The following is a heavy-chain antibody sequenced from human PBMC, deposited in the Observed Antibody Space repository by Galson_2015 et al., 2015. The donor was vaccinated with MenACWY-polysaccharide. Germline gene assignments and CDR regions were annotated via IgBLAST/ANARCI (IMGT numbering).Heavy chain of an antibody. V-gene: IGHV6-1*01. J-gene: IGHJ6*03. Sequence: CAISGDSVSSNSAAWNWIRQSPSRGLEWLGRTYYRSKWYNDYAVSVKSRITINPDTSKNQFSLQLNSVTPEDTAVYYCPRVSITGTHGDYYYYMDVWGKGTTVTVSS. D-gene: IGHD1-7*01. CDR3: PRVSITGTHGDYYYYMDV. CDR1: GDSVSSNSAA. CDR2: TYYRSKWYN.